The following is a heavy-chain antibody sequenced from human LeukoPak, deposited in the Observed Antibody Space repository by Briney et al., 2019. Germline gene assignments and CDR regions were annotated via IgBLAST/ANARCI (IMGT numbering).Heavy chain of an antibody. CDR3: SRGMVERRSSPIYYYGMDV. V-gene: IGHV3-49*04. CDR2: IRSKVYGGTT. D-gene: IGHD1-1*01. CDR1: GFTFGDSA. J-gene: IGHJ6*02. Sequence: QAGGSLRLSCTAPGFTFGDSAVGWVRQAPGKGLEWVAFIRSKVYGGTTEYAVSVAGRFTVSRDDSKSVAYLQMNSLITEDTAVYYCSRGMVERRSSPIYYYGMDVWGQGTTVTVSS.